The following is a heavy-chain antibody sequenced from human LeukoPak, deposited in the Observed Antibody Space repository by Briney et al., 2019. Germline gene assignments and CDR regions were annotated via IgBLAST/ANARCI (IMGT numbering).Heavy chain of an antibody. Sequence: PGGSLRLSCAASGFTFSSYAMSWVRQAPGKGLEWVSAISGIGGSTYYADSVKGRFTISRDNSKNTLYLQMNSLRAEDTAVYYCAKDYYDFWSGYPPRGWFDPWGQGTLVTVSS. CDR2: ISGIGGST. D-gene: IGHD3-3*01. CDR3: AKDYYDFWSGYPPRGWFDP. CDR1: GFTFSSYA. J-gene: IGHJ5*02. V-gene: IGHV3-23*01.